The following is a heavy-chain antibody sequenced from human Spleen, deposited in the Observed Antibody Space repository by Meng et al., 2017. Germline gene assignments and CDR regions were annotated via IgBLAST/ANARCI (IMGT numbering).Heavy chain of an antibody. D-gene: IGHD6-19*01. CDR2: INPNSGGT. J-gene: IGHJ5*02. CDR1: GYNFPDYW. V-gene: IGHV1-2*06. CDR3: ARDLGPLYSSGWYGWGRFDP. Sequence: ASVKVSCKPSGYNFPDYWLHWVRRAPGQGLEWMGRINPNSGGTNYAQKFQGRVTMTRDTSISTAYMELSRLRSDATAVYYCARDLGPLYSSGWYGWGRFDPWGQGTLVTVSS.